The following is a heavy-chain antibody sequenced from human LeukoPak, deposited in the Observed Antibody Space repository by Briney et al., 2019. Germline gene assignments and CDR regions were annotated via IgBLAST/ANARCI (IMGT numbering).Heavy chain of an antibody. CDR2: IYTSGTI. D-gene: IGHD3-10*01. CDR1: GGSISSYY. CDR3: ARDSGTTGEVKFDP. Sequence: PSETLSLTCTVSGGSISSYYWSWIRQPAGTALEWIGRIYTSGTITYNPSLKSRVTMSVDTSKNQFSLKLSSVTAADTAVYYCARDSGTTGEVKFDPWGQGTLVTVSS. J-gene: IGHJ5*02. V-gene: IGHV4-4*07.